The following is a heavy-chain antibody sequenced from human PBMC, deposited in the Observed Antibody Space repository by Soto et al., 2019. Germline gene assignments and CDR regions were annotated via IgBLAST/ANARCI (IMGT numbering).Heavy chain of an antibody. J-gene: IGHJ4*02. CDR3: ARAEATKQWLVAYYFDY. CDR1: GFTFSSYS. CDR2: ISSSSSTI. Sequence: EVQLVESGGGLVQPGGSLRLSCAASGFTFSSYSMNWVRQAPGKGLEWVSYISSSSSTIYYADSVKGRFTISRDNAKTSLYLQMISLRAEDTAVYYCARAEATKQWLVAYYFDYWGQGTLVTVSS. V-gene: IGHV3-48*01. D-gene: IGHD6-19*01.